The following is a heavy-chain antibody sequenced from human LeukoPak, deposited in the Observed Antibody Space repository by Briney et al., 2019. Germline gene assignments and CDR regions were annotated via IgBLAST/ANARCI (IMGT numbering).Heavy chain of an antibody. Sequence: SVKVSCKASGYTFTSYYMHWVRQAPGQGLEWMGGIIPIFGTANYAQKFQGRVTITADESTSTAYMELSSLRCEDTAVYYCARDIWRVVVSNLDAFDIWGQGTMVTVSS. D-gene: IGHD3-22*01. CDR2: IIPIFGTA. V-gene: IGHV1-69*13. CDR1: GYTFTSYY. J-gene: IGHJ3*02. CDR3: ARDIWRVVVSNLDAFDI.